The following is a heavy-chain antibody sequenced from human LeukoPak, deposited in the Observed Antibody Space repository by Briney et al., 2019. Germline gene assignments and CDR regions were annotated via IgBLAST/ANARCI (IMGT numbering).Heavy chain of an antibody. D-gene: IGHD2-2*01. CDR3: TKTCSSTSCSDY. Sequence: GGSLRLSCAASGFTFSGSAMHWVRQASGKGLEWVGRIRSKANSYATAYAASVKSRFTISRDDSKNTAYLQMNSLKTEDTAVYYCTKTCSSTSCSDYWGQGTLVTVSS. V-gene: IGHV3-73*01. CDR2: IRSKANSYAT. CDR1: GFTFSGSA. J-gene: IGHJ4*02.